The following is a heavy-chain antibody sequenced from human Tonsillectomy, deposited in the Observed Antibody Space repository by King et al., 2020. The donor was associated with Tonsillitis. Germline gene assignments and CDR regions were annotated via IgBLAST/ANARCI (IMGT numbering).Heavy chain of an antibody. CDR1: GFTFSGSA. Sequence: VQLVESGGGLVQPGGSLKLSCAASGFTFSGSAMHWVRQASGKGLEWVGRIRSKANRYATAYAASVKGRFTISRDDSKNTAYLRMKSLKTEDTAVYYCTRIAAPEYGDYGDYWGQGTLVTVSS. D-gene: IGHD4-17*01. V-gene: IGHV3-73*02. J-gene: IGHJ4*02. CDR2: IRSKANRYAT. CDR3: TRIAAPEYGDYGDY.